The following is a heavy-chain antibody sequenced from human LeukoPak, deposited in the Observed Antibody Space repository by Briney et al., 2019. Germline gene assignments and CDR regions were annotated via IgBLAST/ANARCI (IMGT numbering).Heavy chain of an antibody. J-gene: IGHJ6*04. Sequence: GGSLRLSCAASGFTFDDYGMSWVRQAPGEGLEWVSGINWNGGSTGYADSVKGRLTISRDNAKNSLYLQMNSLRAEDTALYYCARGRLVDRAAGVWGKGTTVTVSS. D-gene: IGHD6-19*01. CDR3: ARGRLVDRAAGV. CDR1: GFTFDDYG. CDR2: INWNGGST. V-gene: IGHV3-20*04.